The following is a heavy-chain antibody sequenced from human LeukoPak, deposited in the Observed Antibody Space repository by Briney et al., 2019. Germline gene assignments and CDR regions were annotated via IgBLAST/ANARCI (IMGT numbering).Heavy chain of an antibody. CDR3: ARGRDLYYDILTGDAFDP. V-gene: IGHV1-69*06. J-gene: IGHJ5*02. D-gene: IGHD3-9*01. Sequence: ASVKVSCKASGGTFSSYAISWVRQAPGQGLEWMGGIIPIFGTANYAQKFQGRVTITADKSTSTAYMELSSLRSEDTAVYYCARGRDLYYDILTGDAFDPWGQGTLVTVSS. CDR2: IIPIFGTA. CDR1: GGTFSSYA.